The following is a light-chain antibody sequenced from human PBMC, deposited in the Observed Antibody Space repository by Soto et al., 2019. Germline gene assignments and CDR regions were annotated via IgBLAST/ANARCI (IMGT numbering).Light chain of an antibody. CDR2: AAS. CDR3: QQRYSTPRT. J-gene: IGKJ1*01. V-gene: IGKV1-39*01. Sequence: DIQMTQSPSSLSASVGDRVTITCRASQSISSYLNWYQQKPGKAPKLLIYAASSLQSGVTSRFSGSGSGTEFTLTISSLQAEDFATYYCQQRYSTPRTFGQGTKVEIK. CDR1: QSISSY.